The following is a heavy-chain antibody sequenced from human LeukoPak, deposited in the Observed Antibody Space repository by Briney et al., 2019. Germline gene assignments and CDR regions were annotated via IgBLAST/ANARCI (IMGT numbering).Heavy chain of an antibody. D-gene: IGHD6-19*01. CDR2: IKQDGSDK. V-gene: IGHV3-7*01. Sequence: PGGSLRLSCAGSGFTFSSYWMSWVRQAPGKGLEWVANIKQDGSDKYYVDSVKGRFTISRDNANNSLYLQMNSPRAEDTAVYYCARDHGTSGWYGHYFDYWGQGILVTVSS. CDR1: GFTFSSYW. J-gene: IGHJ4*02. CDR3: ARDHGTSGWYGHYFDY.